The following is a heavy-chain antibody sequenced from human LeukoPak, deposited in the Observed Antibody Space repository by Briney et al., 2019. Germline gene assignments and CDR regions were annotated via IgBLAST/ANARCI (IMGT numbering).Heavy chain of an antibody. Sequence: ASVKVSCKGDTLTDDQVHWVRQAPGQGLEWMGWINPSNGDPHYAEKFQGRVTMTRDTSISTAYMELSRLRSDDTAVYYCARHYGPYYYYGMDVWGQGTTVTVSS. CDR2: INPSNGDP. CDR1: DTLTDDQ. CDR3: ARHYGPYYYYGMDV. D-gene: IGHD4-17*01. V-gene: IGHV1-2*02. J-gene: IGHJ6*02.